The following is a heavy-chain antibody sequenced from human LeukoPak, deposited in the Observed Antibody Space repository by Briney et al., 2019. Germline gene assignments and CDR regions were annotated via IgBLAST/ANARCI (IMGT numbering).Heavy chain of an antibody. Sequence: SETLSLTCTVSGGSISSYYWSWIRQPAGKGLEWIGRIYTSGSTNYNPSLKSRVTMSVDTSKNQFSLKLSSVTAADTAVYYCARDRMGLGPKSDCLFNYYYYGMDVWGQGTTVTVSS. CDR2: IYTSGST. CDR3: ARDRMGLGPKSDCLFNYYYYGMDV. CDR1: GGSISSYY. J-gene: IGHJ6*02. D-gene: IGHD3-9*01. V-gene: IGHV4-4*07.